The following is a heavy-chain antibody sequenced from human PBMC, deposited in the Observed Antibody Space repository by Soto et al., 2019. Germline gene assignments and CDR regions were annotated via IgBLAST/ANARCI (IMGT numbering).Heavy chain of an antibody. CDR3: GRDGDQWDQRYLDY. CDR2: INGNTGST. CDR1: GNFCSKYG. V-gene: IGHV1-18*01. Sequence: QVQLVQSGAEVKKPGASVKVSCKTPGNFCSKYGISWVRQAPGQGLEWMGWINGNTGSTNYAQKFRGRVTMTTDTSTGMVYRELSSLTSDDTAIYYCGRDGDQWDQRYLDYWGQGTLV. J-gene: IGHJ4*02. D-gene: IGHD1-26*01.